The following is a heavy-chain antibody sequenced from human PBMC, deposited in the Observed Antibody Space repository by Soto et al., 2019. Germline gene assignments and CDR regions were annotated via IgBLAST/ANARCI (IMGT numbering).Heavy chain of an antibody. Sequence: SETLSLTCTVSGGSISSSSYYWGWIRQPPGKGLEWIGSIYYSGSTYYNPSLKSRVTISVDTSKNQFSLKLSSVTAADTAVYYCARHPSDFWFDPWGQGTLVTVS. CDR3: ARHPSDFWFDP. D-gene: IGHD2-21*02. J-gene: IGHJ5*02. CDR1: GGSISSSSYY. CDR2: IYYSGST. V-gene: IGHV4-39*01.